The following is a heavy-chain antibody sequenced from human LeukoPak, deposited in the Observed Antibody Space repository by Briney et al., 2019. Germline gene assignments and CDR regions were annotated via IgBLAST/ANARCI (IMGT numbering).Heavy chain of an antibody. CDR2: INPNSGST. J-gene: IGHJ4*02. V-gene: IGHV1-2*06. CDR1: GYTFTGYY. D-gene: IGHD3-9*01. Sequence: ASVKVSCKASGYTFTGYYMHWVRQAPGQGLEWMGRINPNSGSTNYAQKFQGRVTMARDTSISTAYMELSRLRSDDTAVYYCASGDILTGYYSGYYFDYWGQGTLVTVSS. CDR3: ASGDILTGYYSGYYFDY.